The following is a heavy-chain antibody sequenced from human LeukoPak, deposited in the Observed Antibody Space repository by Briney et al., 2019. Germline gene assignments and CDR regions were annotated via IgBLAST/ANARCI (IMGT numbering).Heavy chain of an antibody. V-gene: IGHV1-2*02. CDR3: ARAPSLYIVVVVAATLFDY. Sequence: ASVKVSCKASGYTFTGYYMHWLRQAPGQGLEWMGWINPNSGGTNYAQKFQGRVTMTRDTSISTAYMELSRLRSVDTAVYYCARAPSLYIVVVVAATLFDYWGQGTLVTVSS. J-gene: IGHJ4*02. D-gene: IGHD2-15*01. CDR1: GYTFTGYY. CDR2: INPNSGGT.